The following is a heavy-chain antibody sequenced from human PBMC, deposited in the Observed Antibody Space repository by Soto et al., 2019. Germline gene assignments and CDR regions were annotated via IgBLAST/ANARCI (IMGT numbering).Heavy chain of an antibody. CDR3: ARTSYYDSTGYYNLDV. CDR2: IHHSETT. Sequence: PSETLSLTCAVSGAPIISNNWWAWLRRSPGKGLEWIGEIHHSETTNYNPSLNSRVSISVDKSKNQFSLKLNSVNAADTADYYCARTSYYDSTGYYNLDVWGPGTTVTVSS. CDR1: GAPIISNNW. J-gene: IGHJ6*02. D-gene: IGHD3-22*01. V-gene: IGHV4-4*02.